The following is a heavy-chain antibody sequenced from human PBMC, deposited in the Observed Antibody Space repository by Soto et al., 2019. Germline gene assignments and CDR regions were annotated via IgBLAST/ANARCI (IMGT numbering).Heavy chain of an antibody. V-gene: IGHV1-46*03. CDR2: INPSGGST. CDR1: GYTFTSYY. J-gene: IGHJ6*02. Sequence: GASVKVSCKASGYTFTSYYMHWVRQAPGQGLEWMGIINPSGGSTSYAQKFQGRVTMTRDTSTSTVYMELSSLRSEDTAVYYCARDIVVVPAAIGPFGYYYGMDVWGQGTTVTVSS. CDR3: ARDIVVVPAAIGPFGYYYGMDV. D-gene: IGHD2-2*02.